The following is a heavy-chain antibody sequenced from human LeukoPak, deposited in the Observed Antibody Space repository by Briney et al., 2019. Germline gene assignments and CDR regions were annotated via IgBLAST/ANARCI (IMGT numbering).Heavy chain of an antibody. J-gene: IGHJ6*03. Sequence: AAVKVSFKSSGYTFTDDYLHSVRQAPGQGLEWMGWINPNSGVTNYAQKFQGRVTMTTDMSISTAYMELRSLRSDDTAVYYCARGPIIDIVVIPAAADYYHMDVWGKGTTVTVSS. CDR3: ARGPIIDIVVIPAAADYYHMDV. CDR1: GYTFTDDY. D-gene: IGHD2-2*01. V-gene: IGHV1-2*02. CDR2: INPNSGVT.